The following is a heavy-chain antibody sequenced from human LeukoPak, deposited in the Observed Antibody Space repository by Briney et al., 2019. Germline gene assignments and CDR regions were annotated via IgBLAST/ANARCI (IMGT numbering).Heavy chain of an antibody. CDR3: ARRKRNWFDP. CDR2: IIPIFGTA. J-gene: IGHJ5*02. Sequence: ASVKVSCKASGGTFSNYAISWVRQAPGQGLEWMGGIIPIFGTANYAQKFQGRVTMTRNTSISTAYMELSSLRSEDTAVYYCARRKRNWFDPWGQGTLVTVSS. V-gene: IGHV1-69*05. CDR1: GGTFSNYA.